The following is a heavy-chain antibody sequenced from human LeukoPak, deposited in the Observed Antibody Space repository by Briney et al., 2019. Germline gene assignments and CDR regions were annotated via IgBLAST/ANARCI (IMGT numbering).Heavy chain of an antibody. Sequence: GGSLRLSCAASGFTFSSYAMHWVRQAPGKGLEWVAVISYDGSNKYYADSVKGRFTISRDNSKNTLYLQMNSLRAEDTAVYYCARDSDGGNGLDYWGQGTPVTVSS. J-gene: IGHJ4*02. V-gene: IGHV3-30-3*01. CDR2: ISYDGSNK. CDR3: ARDSDGGNGLDY. CDR1: GFTFSSYA. D-gene: IGHD4-23*01.